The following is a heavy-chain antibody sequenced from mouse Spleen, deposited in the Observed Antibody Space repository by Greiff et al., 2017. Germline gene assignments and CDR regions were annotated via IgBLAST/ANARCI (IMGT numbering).Heavy chain of an antibody. Sequence: EVKLVESGPGLVKPSQSLSLTCSVTGYSITSGYYWNWIRQFPGNKLEWMGYISYDGSNNYNPSLKNRISITRDTSKNQFFLKLNSVTTEDTATYYCARGGFLLLWYFDVWGAGTTVTVSS. D-gene: IGHD1-1*01. J-gene: IGHJ1*01. CDR3: ARGGFLLLWYFDV. CDR2: ISYDGSN. V-gene: IGHV3-6*01. CDR1: GYSITSGYY.